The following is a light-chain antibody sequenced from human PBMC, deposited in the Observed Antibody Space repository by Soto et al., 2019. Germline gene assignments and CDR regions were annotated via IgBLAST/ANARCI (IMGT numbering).Light chain of an antibody. CDR1: SSNIGSNI. Sequence: QAVLTQPPSASGTPGQRVTISCSGSSSNIGSNIVNWYQQLPGTAPKLLIYSNNQRPSGVPDRFSGSKSGTSASLAISGLQSEDEADYYCAAWDDSLYAWLFGGGTKLTVL. V-gene: IGLV1-44*01. CDR3: AAWDDSLYAWL. CDR2: SNN. J-gene: IGLJ3*02.